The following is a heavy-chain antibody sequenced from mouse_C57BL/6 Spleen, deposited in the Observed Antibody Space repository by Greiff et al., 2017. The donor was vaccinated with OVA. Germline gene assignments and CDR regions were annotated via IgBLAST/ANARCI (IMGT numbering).Heavy chain of an antibody. CDR2: IDPSDSET. CDR3: ARVEGYYLYFDY. Sequence: VQLQQSGAELVRPGSSVKLSCKASGYTFTSYWMHWVKQRPIQGLEWIGNIDPSDSETHYNQKFKDKATLTVDKSSSTAYMQLSSLTSGDSAVYYCARVEGYYLYFDYWGQGTTLTVSS. D-gene: IGHD2-3*01. V-gene: IGHV1-52*01. CDR1: GYTFTSYW. J-gene: IGHJ2*01.